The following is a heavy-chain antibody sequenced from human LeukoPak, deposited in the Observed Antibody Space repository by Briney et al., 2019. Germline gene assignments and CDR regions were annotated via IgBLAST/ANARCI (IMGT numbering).Heavy chain of an antibody. V-gene: IGHV1-2*06. CDR2: INPNSGGT. D-gene: IGHD2-15*01. CDR3: ARDQRIRCSGGSCYSAVSSSGWYGLFDY. J-gene: IGHJ4*02. Sequence: ASVKVSCKASGYTFTGYYMYWVRQAPGQGLEWMGRINPNSGGTNYAQKFQGRVTMTRDTSISTAYMELSRLRSDDTAVYYCARDQRIRCSGGSCYSAVSSSGWYGLFDYWGQGTLVTVSS. CDR1: GYTFTGYY.